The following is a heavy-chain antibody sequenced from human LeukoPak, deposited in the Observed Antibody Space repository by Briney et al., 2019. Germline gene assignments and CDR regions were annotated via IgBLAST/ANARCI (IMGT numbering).Heavy chain of an antibody. D-gene: IGHD6-6*01. CDR3: ARAEYRTSVHFDY. J-gene: IGHJ4*02. CDR1: GFSFSTYW. V-gene: IGHV3-74*01. Sequence: QSGGSLRLSCAASGFSFSTYWMHWVRQAPGKGLVWVSRIDNDGSSTSYADSVKGRFTISRDNAKNTLFLQMNSLRAEDTAVYYCARAEYRTSVHFDYWGQGTLVTVSS. CDR2: IDNDGSST.